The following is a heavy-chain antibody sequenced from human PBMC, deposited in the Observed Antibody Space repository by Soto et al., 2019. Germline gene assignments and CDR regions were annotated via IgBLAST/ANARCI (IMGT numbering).Heavy chain of an antibody. D-gene: IGHD3-22*01. CDR1: GGTFSSYA. V-gene: IGHV1-69*13. J-gene: IGHJ6*02. Sequence: VASVKVSCKASGGTFSSYAISWVRQAPGQGLEWMGGIIPIFGTANYAQKFQGRVTITADESTSTAYMELSSLRSEDTAVYYCARAMYYYDSSGYFYYYGMDVWG. CDR3: ARAMYYYDSSGYFYYYGMDV. CDR2: IIPIFGTA.